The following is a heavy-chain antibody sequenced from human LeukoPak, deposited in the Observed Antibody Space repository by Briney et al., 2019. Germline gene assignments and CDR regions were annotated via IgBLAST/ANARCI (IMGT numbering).Heavy chain of an antibody. D-gene: IGHD3-10*01. CDR3: ARRQYYYGSGSPTFYYYYGMDV. V-gene: IGHV3-30-3*01. CDR2: ISYDGSNK. CDR1: GFTFSSYA. J-gene: IGHJ6*02. Sequence: GRSLRLSCAASGFTFSSYAMHWVRQAPGKGLEWVAVISYDGSNKYYADSVKGRFTISRDNSKNTLYLQMNSLRAEDTAVYYYARRQYYYGSGSPTFYYYYGMDVWGQGTTVTVSS.